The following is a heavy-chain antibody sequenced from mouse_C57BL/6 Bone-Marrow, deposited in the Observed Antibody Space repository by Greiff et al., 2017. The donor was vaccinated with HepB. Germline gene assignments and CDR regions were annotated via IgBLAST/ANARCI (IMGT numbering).Heavy chain of an antibody. J-gene: IGHJ1*03. CDR3: ARHYGSSYWYFDV. CDR1: GFTFSDYG. Sequence: EVKLVESGGGLVQPGRSLKLSCAASGFTFSDYGMAWVRQAPRKGPEWVAFISNLAYSIYYADTVTGRFTISRENAKNTLYLEMSSLRSEDTAMYYCARHYGSSYWYFDVWGTGTTVTVSS. CDR2: ISNLAYSI. V-gene: IGHV5-15*04. D-gene: IGHD1-1*01.